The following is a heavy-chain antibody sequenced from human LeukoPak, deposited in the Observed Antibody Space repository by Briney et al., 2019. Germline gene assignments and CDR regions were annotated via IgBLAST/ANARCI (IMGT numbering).Heavy chain of an antibody. CDR1: GFTFSSYS. J-gene: IGHJ4*02. V-gene: IGHV3-21*01. CDR2: ISSSSSYI. CDR3: ARADAVAGLSFDY. Sequence: PGGSLRLSCAASGFTFSSYSMNWVRQAPGKGLEWVSSISSSSSYIYYADSVKGRFTISRDNAKNSLYLQMNSLRAEDTAVYYCARADAVAGLSFDYWGQGTLVSVSS. D-gene: IGHD6-19*01.